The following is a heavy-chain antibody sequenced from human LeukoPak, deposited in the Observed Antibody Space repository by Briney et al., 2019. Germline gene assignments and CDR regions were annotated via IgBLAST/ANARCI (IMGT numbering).Heavy chain of an antibody. J-gene: IGHJ4*02. D-gene: IGHD3-16*01. CDR1: GGSISSGSYY. CDR2: IYTSGST. Sequence: PSETLSLTCTVSGGSISSGSYYWSWIRQPAGKGLEWIGRIYTSGSTNYNPSLKSRVTISVDTSKNQFSLKLSSVTAADTAVYYCARVTFGGSHFDYWGQGTLVTVSS. CDR3: ARVTFGGSHFDY. V-gene: IGHV4-61*02.